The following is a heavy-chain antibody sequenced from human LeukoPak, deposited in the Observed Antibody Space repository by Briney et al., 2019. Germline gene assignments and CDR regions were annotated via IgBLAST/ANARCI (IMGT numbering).Heavy chain of an antibody. CDR2: IKQDGSEK. J-gene: IGHJ3*02. CDR1: RFTFSSYW. V-gene: IGHV3-7*01. D-gene: IGHD5-18*01. Sequence: GGSLRLSCGASRFTFSSYWMSWVRQAPGKGLEWVASIKQDGSEKYYVDSVKGRFTISRDNAKNSLYLQMNSLRAEDTAVNYCARGGYSYGERAFDIWGQGTMVTVSS. CDR3: ARGGYSYGERAFDI.